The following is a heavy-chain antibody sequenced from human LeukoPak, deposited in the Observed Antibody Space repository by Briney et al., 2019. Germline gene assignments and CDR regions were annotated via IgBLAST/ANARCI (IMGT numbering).Heavy chain of an antibody. V-gene: IGHV4-59*01. CDR1: GGSISSYY. D-gene: IGHD4-17*01. CDR3: AREVGDYYAFDI. CDR2: IYYSGST. Sequence: SETLSLTCTVSGGSISSYYWSWIRQPPGKGLEWIGYIYYSGSTNYNPSLKSGVTISVDTSKNQFSLKLSSVTAADTAVYYCAREVGDYYAFDIWGQGTMVTVSS. J-gene: IGHJ3*02.